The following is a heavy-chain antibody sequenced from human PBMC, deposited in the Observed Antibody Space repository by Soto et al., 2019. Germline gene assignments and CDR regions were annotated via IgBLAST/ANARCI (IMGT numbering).Heavy chain of an antibody. J-gene: IGHJ4*02. D-gene: IGHD6-13*01. V-gene: IGHV3-23*01. CDR1: GFTFSSYA. Sequence: GGSLRFSCAASGFTFSSYAMSWVRQAPGKGLEWVSAISGSGGSTYYADSVKGRFTISRDNSENTLYLQMNSLRAEDTAVYYCAKDKVAAAGSFDYWGQGTLVTVSS. CDR2: ISGSGGST. CDR3: AKDKVAAAGSFDY.